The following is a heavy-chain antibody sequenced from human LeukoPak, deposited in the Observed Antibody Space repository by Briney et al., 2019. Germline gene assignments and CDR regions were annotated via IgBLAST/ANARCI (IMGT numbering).Heavy chain of an antibody. Sequence: SETLSLTCTVTGGSISSSNYYWGWIRQPPGKGLEWIGSIYYSGSTSYNPSLKSRVTISVHTSKNQFSLQLSSVTAADTAVYYCARPTVTSYNWFDPWGQGTLVTVSS. CDR3: ARPTVTSYNWFDP. V-gene: IGHV4-39*01. D-gene: IGHD4-17*01. CDR2: IYYSGST. CDR1: GGSISSSNYY. J-gene: IGHJ5*02.